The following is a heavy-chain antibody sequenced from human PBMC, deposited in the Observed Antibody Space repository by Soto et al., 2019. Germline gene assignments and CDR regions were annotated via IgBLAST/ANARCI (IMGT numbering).Heavy chain of an antibody. CDR2: IYYSGST. J-gene: IGHJ4*02. CDR3: ARIYYDTVFDY. V-gene: IGHV4-39*01. CDR1: GGSISSSSYY. Sequence: SETLSLTCTVSGGSISSSSYYWGWIRQPPGKGLEWIGSIYYSGSTYYNPSLKSRVTISVDTSKNQFSLKLSSVTAADTAVYYCARIYYDTVFDYWGQGTLLTVS. D-gene: IGHD3-22*01.